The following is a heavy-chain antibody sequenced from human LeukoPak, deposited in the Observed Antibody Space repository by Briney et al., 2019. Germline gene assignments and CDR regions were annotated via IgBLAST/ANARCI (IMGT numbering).Heavy chain of an antibody. D-gene: IGHD2-21*02. Sequence: SETLSLTCAVYGGSFSGYYWSWIRQPPGKGLEWIGEINHSGSTNYNPSLKSRVTISVDTSKNQFSLKLSSVTAADTAVYCCARGSRWFDPWGQGTLVTVSS. J-gene: IGHJ5*02. V-gene: IGHV4-34*01. CDR3: ARGSRWFDP. CDR2: INHSGST. CDR1: GGSFSGYY.